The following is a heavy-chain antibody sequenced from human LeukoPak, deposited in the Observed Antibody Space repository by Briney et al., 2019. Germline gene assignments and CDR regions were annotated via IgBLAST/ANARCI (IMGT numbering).Heavy chain of an antibody. CDR2: ISYDGSNK. CDR1: GFTFSSYG. CDR3: AKDLGR. Sequence: GGSLRLSCAASGFTFSSYGMHWVRQAPGKGLEWVAVISYDGSNKYYADSVKGRYTISRDNSKNTLYLQMNSLRAEDTAVYYCAKDLGRWGQGTLVTVSS. D-gene: IGHD3-16*01. V-gene: IGHV3-30*18. J-gene: IGHJ4*02.